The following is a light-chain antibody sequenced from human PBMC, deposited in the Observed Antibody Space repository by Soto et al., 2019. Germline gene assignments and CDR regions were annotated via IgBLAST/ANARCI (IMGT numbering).Light chain of an antibody. CDR2: EAS. Sequence: QSALTQPASVSGSPGQSLTIACTGASSDVGSYHLVSWYQQHPGKAPNLIIYEASEWPSGVSDRFSGSKSGNTASLTISGLQAEDEADYYCCSYAGSNTWVFGGGTKLTVL. CDR1: SSDVGSYHL. J-gene: IGLJ3*02. V-gene: IGLV2-23*01. CDR3: CSYAGSNTWV.